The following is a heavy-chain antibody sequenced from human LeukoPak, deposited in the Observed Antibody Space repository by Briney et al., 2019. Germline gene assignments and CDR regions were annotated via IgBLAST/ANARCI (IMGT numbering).Heavy chain of an antibody. D-gene: IGHD2-15*01. CDR1: GGSISSYY. CDR2: IYTSGST. CDR3: ARDRAGSIVVAFDP. J-gene: IGHJ5*02. Sequence: PSETLSLTCTVSGGSISSYYWSWIRQPAGKGLEWIGRIYTSGSTNYNPSLKSRVTMSVDTFKNQFSLKLSSVTAADTAVYYCARDRAGSIVVAFDPWGQGTLVTVSS. V-gene: IGHV4-4*07.